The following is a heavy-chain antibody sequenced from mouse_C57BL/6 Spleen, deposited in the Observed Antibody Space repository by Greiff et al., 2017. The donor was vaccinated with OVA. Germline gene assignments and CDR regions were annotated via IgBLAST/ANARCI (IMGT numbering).Heavy chain of an antibody. CDR3: ARRLANWDVHFGY. CDR2: IYPGSGST. CDR1: GYTFTSYW. D-gene: IGHD4-1*01. Sequence: QVQLQQPGAELVKPGASVKMSCKASGYTFTSYWITWVKQRPGQGLEWIGDIYPGSGSTNYNEKFKSKATLTVDTSSSPAYMQLSSLTSGDSAVYYCARRLANWDVHFGYWGQGTTLTVSS. J-gene: IGHJ2*01. V-gene: IGHV1-55*01.